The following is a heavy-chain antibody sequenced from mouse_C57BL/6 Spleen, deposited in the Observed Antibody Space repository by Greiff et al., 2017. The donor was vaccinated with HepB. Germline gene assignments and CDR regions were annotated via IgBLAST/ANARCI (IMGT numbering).Heavy chain of an antibody. CDR2: IDPANGNT. CDR1: GFNIKNTY. Sequence: EVQLQQSVAELVRPGASVKLSCTASGFNIKNTYMHWVKQRPEQGLEWIGRIDPANGNTKYAPKFQGKATITADTSSNTAYLQLSSLTSEDTASYYCARRDYGSSYDYAMDYWGQGTSVTVSS. D-gene: IGHD1-1*01. V-gene: IGHV14-3*01. J-gene: IGHJ4*01. CDR3: ARRDYGSSYDYAMDY.